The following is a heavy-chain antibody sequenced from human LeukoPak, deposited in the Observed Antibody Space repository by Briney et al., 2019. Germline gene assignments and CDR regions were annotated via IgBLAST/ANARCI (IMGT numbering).Heavy chain of an antibody. Sequence: SETLSLTCAVSGGSIRSGSYHWSWIRQSAGKGLEWIGRIYTNGSTNYNPSLKSRVAISVDTSKNQFSLKLNSVTAADTAVYYCARGRGFWSGYQTYFDYWGQGTLVTVSS. V-gene: IGHV4-61*02. CDR3: ARGRGFWSGYQTYFDY. J-gene: IGHJ4*02. CDR1: GGSIRSGSYH. D-gene: IGHD3-3*01. CDR2: IYTNGST.